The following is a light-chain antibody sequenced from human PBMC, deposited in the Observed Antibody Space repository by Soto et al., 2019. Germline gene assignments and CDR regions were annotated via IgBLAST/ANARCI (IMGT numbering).Light chain of an antibody. CDR2: DVS. CDR1: SSDVGGYNY. V-gene: IGLV2-14*01. J-gene: IGLJ2*01. CDR3: SSYTSSSTVV. Sequence: QSALTQPASVSGSPGQSITISCTGTSSDVGGYNYVSWYQQHPGKAPKLIIYDVSKRSSGVSNRFSGYKSCNTASLTISWLQAEDEADDYCSSYTSSSTVVFGGGTKVTVL.